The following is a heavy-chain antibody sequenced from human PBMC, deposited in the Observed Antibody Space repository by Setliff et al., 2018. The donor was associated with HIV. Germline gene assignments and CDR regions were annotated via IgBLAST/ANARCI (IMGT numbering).Heavy chain of an antibody. CDR1: GYAFTNYY. D-gene: IGHD2-15*01. CDR2: INPSGGST. V-gene: IGHV1-46*01. J-gene: IGHJ3*02. Sequence: GASVKVSCKASGYAFTNYYLHRVRQAPGQGLAWMGIINPSGGSTIYAQKLQGRVTMTRDTSTNTVYMELSSLRSEDTAVYYCAREPISYRDFVVVAAAFDIWG. CDR3: AREPISYRDFVVVAAAFDI.